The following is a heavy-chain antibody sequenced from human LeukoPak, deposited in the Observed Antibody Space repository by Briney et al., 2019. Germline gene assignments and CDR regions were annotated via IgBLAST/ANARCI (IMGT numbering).Heavy chain of an antibody. D-gene: IGHD5-12*01. CDR2: IYPGDSDT. CDR3: ARVPLAATIGITKGNDYFDY. V-gene: IGHV5-51*01. Sequence: GESLKISCKGSGYSFTSYWIGWVRQMPGKGLEWMGIIYPGDSDTRYSPSFQGQVTISADKSISTAYLQWSSLKASDTAMYYCARVPLAATIGITKGNDYFDYWGQGTLVTVSS. J-gene: IGHJ4*02. CDR1: GYSFTSYW.